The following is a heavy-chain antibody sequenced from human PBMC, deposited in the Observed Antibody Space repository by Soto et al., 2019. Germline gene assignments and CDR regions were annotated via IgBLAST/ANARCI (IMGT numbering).Heavy chain of an antibody. V-gene: IGHV4-59*08. CDR2: IYYSGST. Sequence: SETLSLTCTVSGGSISIYYWSWIRQPPGKGLEWIGYIYYSGSTNYNPSLKSRVTISVDTSKNQFSLKLSSVTAADTAVYYCATQGYSYGSPDYFDYWGQEPWSPSPQ. D-gene: IGHD5-18*01. CDR1: GGSISIYY. CDR3: ATQGYSYGSPDYFDY. J-gene: IGHJ4*01.